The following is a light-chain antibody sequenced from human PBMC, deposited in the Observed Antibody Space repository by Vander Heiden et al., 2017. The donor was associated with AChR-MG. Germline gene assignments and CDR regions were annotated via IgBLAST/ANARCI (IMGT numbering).Light chain of an antibody. J-gene: IGKJ5*01. V-gene: IGKV1-5*03. CDR2: KAS. CDR1: QSISSW. CDR3: QQYKSYPIT. Sequence: DIQMTQSPSTLPASVGDSVTITCRASQSISSWLAWYQQKPGKAPKLLIYKASSLESGVPSRFSGSGSGTEFTLTISSLQPDDFATYYCQQYKSYPITFGQGTRLEIK.